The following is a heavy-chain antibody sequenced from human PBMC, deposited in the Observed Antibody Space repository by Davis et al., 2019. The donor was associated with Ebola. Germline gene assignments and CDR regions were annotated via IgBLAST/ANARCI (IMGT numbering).Heavy chain of an antibody. CDR3: ATDYH. V-gene: IGHV4-59*12. CDR1: GGSISSYY. J-gene: IGHJ5*02. CDR2: INYSGSI. D-gene: IGHD3-3*01. Sequence: SETLSLTCTVSGGSISSYYWSWIRQPAGKGLEWIGEINYSGSIKYNPSLKSRVTISVDTSKNQFSLKLNSVTAADTAVYYCATDYHWGQGTLVTVSS.